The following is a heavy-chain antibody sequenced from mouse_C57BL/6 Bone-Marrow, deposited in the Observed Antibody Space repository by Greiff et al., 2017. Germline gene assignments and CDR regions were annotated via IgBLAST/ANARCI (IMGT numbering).Heavy chain of an antibody. Sequence: QVQLQQPGAELVKPGASVKLSCKASGYTFTSYWMHWVKQRPGQGLAWIGMIHPNSGSTNYNEKFKSKATLTVDKSSSPAYMQLSSLTSEDSAVYYCAATYKVPMDYWGQGTSVTVAS. CDR3: AATYKVPMDY. V-gene: IGHV1-64*01. CDR1: GYTFTSYW. D-gene: IGHD5-1*01. J-gene: IGHJ4*01. CDR2: IHPNSGST.